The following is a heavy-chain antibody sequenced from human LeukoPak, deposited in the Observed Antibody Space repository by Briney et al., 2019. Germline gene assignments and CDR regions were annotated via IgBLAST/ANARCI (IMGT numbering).Heavy chain of an antibody. CDR2: ISGYNDNT. CDR3: ARDGTSTDDY. V-gene: IGHV1-18*01. CDR1: GYTFTGFG. D-gene: IGHD1-7*01. J-gene: IGHJ4*02. Sequence: ASVKVSCKAAGYTFTGFGINWERQAPGQGLEWMGWISGYNDNTHYAKKFQGRVTLTTDTPTSTAYMELRSLRSDDTAVYYCARDGTSTDDYWGQGTLVTVSS.